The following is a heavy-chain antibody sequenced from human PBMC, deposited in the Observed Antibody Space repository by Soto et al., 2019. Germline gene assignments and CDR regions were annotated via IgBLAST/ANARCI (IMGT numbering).Heavy chain of an antibody. V-gene: IGHV3-21*01. J-gene: IGHJ4*02. CDR1: GFTFSSYS. CDR2: ISSSSSYI. CDR3: ARDLADYVWGSYRRGYYFDY. D-gene: IGHD3-16*02. Sequence: EVQLVESGGGLVKPGGSLRLSCAASGFTFSSYSMNWVRQAPGKGLEWVSSISSSSSYIYYADSVKDRFTISRDNAKNSLYLQMNSLRAEDTAVYYCARDLADYVWGSYRRGYYFDYWGQGTLVTVSS.